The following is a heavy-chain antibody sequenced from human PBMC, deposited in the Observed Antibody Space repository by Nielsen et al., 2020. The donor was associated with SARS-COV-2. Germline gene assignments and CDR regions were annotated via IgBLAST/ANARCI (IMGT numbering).Heavy chain of an antibody. CDR1: GFTFSSYG. V-gene: IGHV3-30*03. J-gene: IGHJ4*02. CDR3: AREPADIVAFDY. CDR2: ISYDGSNK. D-gene: IGHD5-12*01. Sequence: GESLKISCAASGFTFSSYGMHWVRQAPGKGLEWVAVISYDGSNKYYADSVKGRFTISRDNSKNTLYLQMNSLRAEDTAVYYCAREPADIVAFDYWGQGTLVTVSS.